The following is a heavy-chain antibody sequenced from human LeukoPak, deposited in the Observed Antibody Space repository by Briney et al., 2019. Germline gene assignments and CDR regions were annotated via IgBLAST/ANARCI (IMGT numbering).Heavy chain of an antibody. CDR3: AKEEGVGATSNWFDP. CDR1: GFTVSSNY. J-gene: IGHJ5*02. V-gene: IGHV3-66*01. CDR2: IYSGGST. Sequence: GGSLRLSCAASGFTVSSNYMSWVRQAPGKGLEWVSVIYSGGSTYYADSVKGRFTISRDNSKNTVYFQMNNLRAEDTAVYYCAKEEGVGATSNWFDPWGQGNLVTVSS. D-gene: IGHD1-26*01.